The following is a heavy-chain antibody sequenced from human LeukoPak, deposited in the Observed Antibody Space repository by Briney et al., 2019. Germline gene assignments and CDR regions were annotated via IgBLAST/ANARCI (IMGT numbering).Heavy chain of an antibody. CDR1: GYTFTSYY. Sequence: ASVKVSCKASGYTFTSYYMHCVRQAPGQGLEWKGIINPSGGSTSYAQKFQGRVTMTRDTSTSTVYMELSSLRSEDTAVYYCARVGGEKRWYFDLWGRGTLVTVSS. J-gene: IGHJ2*01. V-gene: IGHV1-46*01. CDR2: INPSGGST. D-gene: IGHD2-15*01. CDR3: ARVGGEKRWYFDL.